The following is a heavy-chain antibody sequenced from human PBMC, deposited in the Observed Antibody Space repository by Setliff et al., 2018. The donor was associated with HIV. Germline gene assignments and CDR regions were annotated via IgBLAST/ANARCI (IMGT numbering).Heavy chain of an antibody. V-gene: IGHV3-66*01. CDR1: GFTVSTYY. Sequence: GGSLRLSCAASGFTVSTYYMSWVRQAPGKGLEWVSTIYSGGSTYHADSVKGRFTISRDNAKNSLYLQMNSLRADDTAIYYCARDDPAGGIDYWGQGTLVTVSS. CDR3: ARDDPAGGIDY. J-gene: IGHJ4*02. CDR2: IYSGGST. D-gene: IGHD1-26*01.